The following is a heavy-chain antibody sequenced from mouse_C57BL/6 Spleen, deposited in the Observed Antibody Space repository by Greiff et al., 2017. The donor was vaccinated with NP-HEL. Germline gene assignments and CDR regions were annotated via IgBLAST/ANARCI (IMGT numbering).Heavy chain of an antibody. J-gene: IGHJ1*03. CDR3: ARGVSDWYFDV. CDR1: GYAFTNYL. V-gene: IGHV1-54*01. CDR2: INPGSGGT. Sequence: VKLQESGAELVRPWTSVKVSCKASGYAFTNYLIEWVKQRPGQGLEWIGVINPGSGGTNYNEKFKGKATLTADKSSSTAYMQLSSLTSEDSAVYFCARGVSDWYFDVWGTGTTVTVSS.